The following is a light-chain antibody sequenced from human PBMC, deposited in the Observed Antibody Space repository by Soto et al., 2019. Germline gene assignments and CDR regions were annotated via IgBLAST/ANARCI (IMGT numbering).Light chain of an antibody. CDR3: QKYNSAPYA. V-gene: IGKV1-27*01. CDR2: GAF. J-gene: IGKJ2*01. Sequence: DIQMTQSPSSLSASVGARVTITCRASQGISNYLAWYQQRPGQVPKLLIYGAFTLQSGVPSRFSGSGSGTDFTLTISSLQPEDVATYYCQKYNSAPYAFGQGTKLEIK. CDR1: QGISNY.